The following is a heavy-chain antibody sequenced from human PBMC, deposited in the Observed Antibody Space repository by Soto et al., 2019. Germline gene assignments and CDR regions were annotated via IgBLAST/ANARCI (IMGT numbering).Heavy chain of an antibody. J-gene: IGHJ6*03. CDR3: ARHKGYCSGGSCYSGYYYYYYMDV. CDR2: IYYSGST. CDR1: GGSISSYY. D-gene: IGHD2-15*01. Sequence: SETLSLTCTVSGGSISSYYWSWIRQPPGKGLEWIGYIYYSGSTNYNPSLKSRVTISVDTSKNQFSLKLSSVTAADTAVYYCARHKGYCSGGSCYSGYYYYYYMDVWGKGTTVTVSS. V-gene: IGHV4-59*08.